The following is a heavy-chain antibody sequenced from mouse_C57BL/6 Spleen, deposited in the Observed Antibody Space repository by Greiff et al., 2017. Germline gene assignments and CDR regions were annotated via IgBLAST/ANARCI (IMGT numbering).Heavy chain of an antibody. CDR2: IYPRSGNT. V-gene: IGHV1-81*01. CDR1: GYTFTRYG. D-gene: IGHD4-1*01. Sequence: QVHVKQSGAELARPGASVKLSCKASGYTFTRYGISWVKQRPGQGLEWIGEIYPRSGNTYYNEKFKGKATLTADKSSSTAYMELRSLTSEDSAVYFCALTGDYAMDYWGQGTSVTVAS. J-gene: IGHJ4*01. CDR3: ALTGDYAMDY.